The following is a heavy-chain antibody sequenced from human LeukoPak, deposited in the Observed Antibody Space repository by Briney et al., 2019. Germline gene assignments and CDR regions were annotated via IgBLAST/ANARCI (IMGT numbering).Heavy chain of an antibody. CDR3: ARPKEAGYPGYFDY. D-gene: IGHD3-9*01. J-gene: IGHJ4*02. V-gene: IGHV3-23*01. CDR1: GFTFSDFA. CDR2: ISHTDIP. Sequence: GRSLRLSCTASGFTFSDFAIFWVRQAPGQGPQWVSTISHTDIPYYADSVKGRFTISRDNSKNMVYLQMNGLRADDAAVYFCARPKEAGYPGYFDYWGQGILVTVSS.